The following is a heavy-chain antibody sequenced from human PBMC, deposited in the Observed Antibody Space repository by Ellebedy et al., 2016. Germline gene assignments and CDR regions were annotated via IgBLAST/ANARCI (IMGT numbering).Heavy chain of an antibody. CDR3: AREATMDY. J-gene: IGHJ4*02. CDR1: GYSFTTYN. V-gene: IGHV1-46*01. Sequence: ASVKVSCKASGYSFTTYNMNWVRQAPGQGLEWMGRINPSGGSTRYAQKFQGRVTMTRDTATSTVYLELRSLRSEDTAVYYCAREATMDYWGQGTLVTVSS. D-gene: IGHD3-3*01. CDR2: INPSGGST.